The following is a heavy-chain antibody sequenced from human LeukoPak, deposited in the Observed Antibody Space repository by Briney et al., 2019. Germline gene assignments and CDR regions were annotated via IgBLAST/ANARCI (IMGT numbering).Heavy chain of an antibody. CDR1: GGSISSGGYY. V-gene: IGHV4-61*08. J-gene: IGHJ5*02. D-gene: IGHD3-16*01. CDR2: IYHNGHT. CDR3: ARVNPGFLGGGWFDP. Sequence: SQTLSLTCTVSGGSISSGGYYWSWIRQPPGGELEWIGYIYHNGHTDYNPSLKSRVTISVDMSKNQFSLDLSSVTAADTAVYYCARVNPGFLGGGWFDPWGQGTLVTVSS.